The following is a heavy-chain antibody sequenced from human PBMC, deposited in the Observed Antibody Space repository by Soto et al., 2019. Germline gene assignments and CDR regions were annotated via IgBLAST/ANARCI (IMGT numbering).Heavy chain of an antibody. V-gene: IGHV1-69*01. J-gene: IGHJ5*02. CDR3: ARDGSGSGYDYAFDP. Sequence: QVQLVQSGAEVKKPGSSVKVSCKASGGTFSSYAISWVRQAPGQGLEWMGGIIPIFGTANYAQKFQGRGTITADESTSTAYMELSSLRSEDTAVYYCARDGSGSGYDYAFDPWGQGTLVTVSS. CDR2: IIPIFGTA. D-gene: IGHD5-12*01. CDR1: GGTFSSYA.